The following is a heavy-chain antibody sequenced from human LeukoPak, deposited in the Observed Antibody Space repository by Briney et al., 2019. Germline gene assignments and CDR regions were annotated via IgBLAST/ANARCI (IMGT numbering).Heavy chain of an antibody. J-gene: IGHJ4*02. CDR1: GGTFSSYA. CDR2: IIPIFGTA. CDR3: ARVLYYYDSSGYYFDY. Sequence: ASVKVSCKASGGTFSSYAISWVRQAPGQGLEWMGRIIPIFGTANYAQKFQGRVTITTDESTSTAYMELSSLRSEVTAVYYCARVLYYYDSSGYYFDYWGQGTLVTVSS. D-gene: IGHD3-22*01. V-gene: IGHV1-69*05.